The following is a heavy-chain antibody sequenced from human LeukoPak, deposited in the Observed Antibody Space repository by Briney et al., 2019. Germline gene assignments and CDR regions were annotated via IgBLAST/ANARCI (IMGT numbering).Heavy chain of an antibody. J-gene: IGHJ4*02. CDR2: IHHSGMT. D-gene: IGHD3-10*01. V-gene: IGHV4-38-2*02. CDR3: ARDQELGF. CDR1: GYSISSGYY. Sequence: SETLSLTCAVSGYSISSGYYWSWIRQPPGKGLEWIATIHHSGMTYYNPSLKSRVTISVDTSKNQFSLKLSSVTAAGTAVYYCARDQELGFWGQGTLVTVSS.